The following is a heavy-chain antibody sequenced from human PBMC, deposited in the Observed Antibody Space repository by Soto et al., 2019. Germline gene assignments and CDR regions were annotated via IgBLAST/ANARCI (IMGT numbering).Heavy chain of an antibody. Sequence: EVQLVESGGGLVQPGRSLRLSCAASGFTFDDYAMHWVRQAPGKGLEWVSGISWNSGSIGYADSVKGRFTISRDNAKNSLYLQMNSLRAEDMALYYCATDSRAVAGTVGDYWGQGTLVTVSS. J-gene: IGHJ4*02. V-gene: IGHV3-9*03. D-gene: IGHD6-19*01. CDR3: ATDSRAVAGTVGDY. CDR1: GFTFDDYA. CDR2: ISWNSGSI.